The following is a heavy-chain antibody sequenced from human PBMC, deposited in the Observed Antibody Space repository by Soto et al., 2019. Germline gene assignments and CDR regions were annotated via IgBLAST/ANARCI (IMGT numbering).Heavy chain of an antibody. J-gene: IGHJ4*02. V-gene: IGHV3-30*18. CDR3: AKGPEALWIFPLDY. CDR1: GFTFSSYG. Sequence: GGALRLSCAASGFTFSSYGMHWVRPAPGKGLEWVAVISYDGSNKYYADSVKGRFTISRDNSKNTLYLQMNSLRAEDTAVYSCAKGPEALWIFPLDYWGQGTLVTVSS. CDR2: ISYDGSNK. D-gene: IGHD2-2*03.